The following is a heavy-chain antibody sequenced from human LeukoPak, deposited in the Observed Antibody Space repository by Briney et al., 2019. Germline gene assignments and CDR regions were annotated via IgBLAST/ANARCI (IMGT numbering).Heavy chain of an antibody. Sequence: SETLSLTCIVSGGSISSYYWSWIRQPPGKGLEWIGYIYYSGSINYKPSLKSRVTISVDTSKNQFSLKLSSVTAADTAVYYCARGHYKEYFDYWGQGTLVTVSS. J-gene: IGHJ4*02. CDR2: IYYSGSI. D-gene: IGHD4-11*01. CDR3: ARGHYKEYFDY. V-gene: IGHV4-59*01. CDR1: GGSISSYY.